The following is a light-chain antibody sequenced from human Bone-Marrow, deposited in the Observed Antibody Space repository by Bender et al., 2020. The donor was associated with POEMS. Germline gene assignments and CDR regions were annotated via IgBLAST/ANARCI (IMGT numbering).Light chain of an antibody. CDR2: EGT. J-gene: IGLJ3*02. Sequence: QSALTQPASVSGSPGQSITISCTGTRSDDGNSILVSWYQQHPGQAPKLMIYEGTKRPSGVSDRFSGSKSANTASLTISGLQAEDEADYYCCSFADRVVVFGGGTKVTVL. CDR1: RSDDGNSIL. V-gene: IGLV2-23*01. CDR3: CSFADRVVV.